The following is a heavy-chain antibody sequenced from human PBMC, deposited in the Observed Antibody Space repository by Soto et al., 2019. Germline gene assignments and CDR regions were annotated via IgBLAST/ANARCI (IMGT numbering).Heavy chain of an antibody. CDR2: ISGSGDFT. CDR3: AKGFYGSGSYYNERAFDS. D-gene: IGHD3-10*01. J-gene: IGHJ4*02. V-gene: IGHV3-23*01. CDR1: GFTFSSYS. Sequence: PGGSLRLSCAASGFTFSSYSMNWVRQAPGKGLEWVSVISGSGDFTYYADSVKGRFTISRDNPKNTIYLQMNSLRAEDTAVYYCAKGFYGSGSYYNERAFDSAGQGTPVTVSS.